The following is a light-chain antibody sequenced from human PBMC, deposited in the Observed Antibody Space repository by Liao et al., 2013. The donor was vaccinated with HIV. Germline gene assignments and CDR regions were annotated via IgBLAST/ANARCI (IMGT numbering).Light chain of an antibody. CDR3: QSADRSGSYPV. V-gene: IGLV3-25*03. CDR1: ALPKQY. Sequence: SYYLTQPSSVSVSPGQTARITCTGDALPKQYTYWYQQKPGQAPVLVIYKDSERPSGIPERFSGSNSVTVSTLTISEVQAEDEADYYCQSADRSGSYPVFGGGARLTVL. CDR2: KDS. J-gene: IGLJ3*02.